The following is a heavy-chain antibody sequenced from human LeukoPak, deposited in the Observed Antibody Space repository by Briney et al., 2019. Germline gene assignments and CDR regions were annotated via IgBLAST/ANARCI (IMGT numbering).Heavy chain of an antibody. Sequence: ASVKVSCKASGYTFTSYDINWVRQATGQGLEWMGWMNPNSGNTGYAQKFQGRVTMTRNTSISTAYMELSSLRSEDTAVYYCARVTSLSGGDAFDIRGQGTMVTVSS. CDR2: MNPNSGNT. CDR1: GYTFTSYD. CDR3: ARVTSLSGGDAFDI. V-gene: IGHV1-8*01. J-gene: IGHJ3*02. D-gene: IGHD1-26*01.